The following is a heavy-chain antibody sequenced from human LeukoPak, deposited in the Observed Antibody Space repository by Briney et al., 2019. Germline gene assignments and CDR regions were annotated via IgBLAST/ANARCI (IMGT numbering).Heavy chain of an antibody. V-gene: IGHV3-23*01. D-gene: IGHD5-18*01. CDR3: AKSARGYSYGDFAY. Sequence: GGSLRLSCAASGFIFSDYAMNWVRQAPGKGLQWVSSISGPGGNTYYADSVKGRFTISRDNSKNTLYLQMTSLRAEETALYYCAKSARGYSYGDFAYWGQGTLVIVSS. J-gene: IGHJ4*02. CDR2: ISGPGGNT. CDR1: GFIFSDYA.